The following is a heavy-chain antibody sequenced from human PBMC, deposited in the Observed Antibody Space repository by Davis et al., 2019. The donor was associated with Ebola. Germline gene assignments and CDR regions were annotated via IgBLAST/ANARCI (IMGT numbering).Heavy chain of an antibody. CDR3: ARGIAVAGTEFDY. CDR1: GGSISSSNW. CDR2: IYHSGST. Sequence: MPGGSLRLSCAVSGGSISSSNWWSWVRQPPGKGLEWIGEIYHSGSTNYNPSLKSRVTISVDKSKNQFSLKLSSVTAADTAVYYCARGIAVAGTEFDYWGQGTLVTVSS. J-gene: IGHJ4*02. V-gene: IGHV4-4*02. D-gene: IGHD6-19*01.